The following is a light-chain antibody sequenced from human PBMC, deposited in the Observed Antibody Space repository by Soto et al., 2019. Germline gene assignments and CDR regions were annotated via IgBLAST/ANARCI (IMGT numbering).Light chain of an antibody. V-gene: IGKV1-12*01. CDR2: AAS. CDR1: QDIGDW. Sequence: DIQMTQSPSSVSASVGDRVSIACRASQDIGDWLAWYQQKPGKAPKLLVYAASSLQSGVPSRFSGSGSGTDFTLIISNLQPDDFATYYCQQFKDYVWTFGQGTKVDI. J-gene: IGKJ1*01. CDR3: QQFKDYVWT.